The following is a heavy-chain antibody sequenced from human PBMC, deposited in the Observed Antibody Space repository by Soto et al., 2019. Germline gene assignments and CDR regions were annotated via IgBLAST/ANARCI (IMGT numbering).Heavy chain of an antibody. CDR1: GFSLTTSGVG. V-gene: IGHV2-5*02. CDR2: IYWDDDE. J-gene: IGHJ4*02. CDR3: ARLIGTTDY. Sequence: GSCPTLVNPTQTLTLTCTFSGFSLTTSGVGVGWIRQPPGKALEWVALIYWDDDERHSPSLKSRLTITKDTSKNQVVLTMTNMAPVDTATYYCARLIGTTDYWGQGTLVTV. D-gene: IGHD1-7*01.